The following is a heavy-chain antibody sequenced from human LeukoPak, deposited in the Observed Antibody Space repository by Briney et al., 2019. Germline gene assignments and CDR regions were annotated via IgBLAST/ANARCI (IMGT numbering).Heavy chain of an antibody. J-gene: IGHJ3*01. CDR3: AREIVGYDAFDF. V-gene: IGHV3-7*01. CDR2: IRQDGNIK. D-gene: IGHD1-1*01. CDR1: EFTLGSYW. Sequence: PGGSLRLSCTASEFTLGSYWVSWVRQTPAKGLEWMANIRQDGNIKYYVDSVRGRFSISRDNAKNSLYLQMNNLRVDDTALYYCAREIVGYDAFDFWGQGTMVTVSS.